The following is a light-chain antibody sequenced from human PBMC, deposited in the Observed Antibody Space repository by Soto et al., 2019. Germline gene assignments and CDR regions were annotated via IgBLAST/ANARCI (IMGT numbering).Light chain of an antibody. CDR2: EVN. CDR3: SSYAGNKGDV. CDR1: SSDVGGYNY. V-gene: IGLV2-8*01. Sequence: QSALTQPPSASGSPGQSVTISCTGFSSDVGGYNYVSWYQQHPGKAPKLMIYEVNKRPSGVPDRFSGSKSGNTASLTVSGLQAEDEAHYYCSSYAGNKGDVFGTGTKLTVL. J-gene: IGLJ1*01.